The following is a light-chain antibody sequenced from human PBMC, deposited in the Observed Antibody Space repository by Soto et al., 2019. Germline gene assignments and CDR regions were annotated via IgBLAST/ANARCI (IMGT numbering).Light chain of an antibody. V-gene: IGKV1-27*01. CDR1: QGISNY. Sequence: DIQMTQSPSSLSASVGDRVTITCRASQGISNYLAWYQQKPGKGPKLLIYAASTLPPGVPSRFSGSGSGTDFTLTSSSLQPEDVATYYCQKYNNAPWTFGQGTKVEIK. J-gene: IGKJ1*01. CDR3: QKYNNAPWT. CDR2: AAS.